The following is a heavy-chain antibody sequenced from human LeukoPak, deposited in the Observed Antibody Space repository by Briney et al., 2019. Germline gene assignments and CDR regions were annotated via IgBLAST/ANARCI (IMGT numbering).Heavy chain of an antibody. J-gene: IGHJ4*02. V-gene: IGHV1-18*01. CDR2: ISAYNGNT. D-gene: IGHD3-3*01. Sequence: ASVKVSCKASGYTFTSYGISWVRQAPGQGLEWTGWISAYNGNTNYAQKLQGRVTMTTDTSTSTAYMELRSLRSDDTAVYYYASDDITIFGVVPLGYWGQGTLVTVSS. CDR1: GYTFTSYG. CDR3: ASDDITIFGVVPLGY.